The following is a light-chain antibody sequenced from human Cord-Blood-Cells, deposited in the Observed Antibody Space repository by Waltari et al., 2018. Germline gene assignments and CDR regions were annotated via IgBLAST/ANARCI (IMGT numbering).Light chain of an antibody. J-gene: IGKJ4*01. V-gene: IGKV1-33*01. Sequence: DIQMTQYPSSLSASVVDRVTITCQASQDISNYLNWYQQKPGKAPKLLIYDASNLETGVPSRFSGRGSGTDFTFTISSLQPEDIATYYCQQYDNLPLTFGGGTKVEIK. CDR3: QQYDNLPLT. CDR1: QDISNY. CDR2: DAS.